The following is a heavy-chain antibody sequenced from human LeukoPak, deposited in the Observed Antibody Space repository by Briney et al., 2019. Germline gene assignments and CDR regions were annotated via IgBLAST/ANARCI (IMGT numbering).Heavy chain of an antibody. CDR2: ISTSSGYI. V-gene: IGHV3-21*04. J-gene: IGHJ4*02. D-gene: IGHD2-15*01. CDR1: GFTFSSYS. CDR3: ATGCCRCGSCTGGPEY. Sequence: GGSLTLSCEASGFTFSSYSMNWVRQAPGKGLEWVSSISTSSGYINYADSVKGRFTISGDNAKNSLYLHMNSLRAEDTAVYYCATGCCRCGSCTGGPEYWGQGTLVTVSS.